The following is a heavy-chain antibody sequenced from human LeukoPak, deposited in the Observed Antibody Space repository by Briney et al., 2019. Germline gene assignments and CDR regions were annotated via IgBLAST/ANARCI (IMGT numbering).Heavy chain of an antibody. CDR3: ARDPDSSGYPHNWFDT. CDR2: IWYDGSNK. J-gene: IGHJ5*02. Sequence: GGSLRLSCAASGFSFGSHGRHWVRQAPGKGLEWVAVIWYDGSNKYYADSVKGRFTASRDNSKNTLYLQMNSLRAEDTAVYYCARDPDSSGYPHNWFDTWGQGTLVTVSS. V-gene: IGHV3-33*01. D-gene: IGHD3-22*01. CDR1: GFSFGSHG.